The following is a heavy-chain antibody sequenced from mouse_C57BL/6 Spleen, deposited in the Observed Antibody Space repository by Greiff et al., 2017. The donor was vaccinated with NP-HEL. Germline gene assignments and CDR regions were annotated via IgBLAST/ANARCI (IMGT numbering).Heavy chain of an antibody. CDR3: AREALDY. J-gene: IGHJ2*01. D-gene: IGHD3-1*01. CDR1: GYSFTDYY. CDR2: INPNYGNT. V-gene: IGHV1-39*01. Sequence: EVQLQQSGAELVKPGASVKISCKASGYSFTDYYINWVKQSPGQSLEWIGVINPNYGNTNYNQKFKGKATLTVDQSSRTAYLQLNSLTSEDSAVCYCAREALDYWGQGTTLTVSS.